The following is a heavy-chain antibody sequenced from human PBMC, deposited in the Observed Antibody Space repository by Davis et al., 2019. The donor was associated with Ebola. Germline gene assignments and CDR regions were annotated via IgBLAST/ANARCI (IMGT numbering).Heavy chain of an antibody. CDR3: AREYVYGPLMVYFDP. CDR1: GGSISSGSYY. CDR2: IYYSGST. D-gene: IGHD3-10*01. V-gene: IGHV4-39*07. Sequence: SETLSLTCTVSGGSISSGSYYWGWIRQPPGKGLEWIGSIYYSGSTNYNPSLKSRVTMSLDTSKNQFSLKLRSVTAADTAVYYCAREYVYGPLMVYFDPWGQGTLVTVSS. J-gene: IGHJ5*02.